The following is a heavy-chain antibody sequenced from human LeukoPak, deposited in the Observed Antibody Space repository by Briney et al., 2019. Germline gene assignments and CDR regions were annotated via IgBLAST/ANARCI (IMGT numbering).Heavy chain of an antibody. CDR2: LFDSVNT. CDR3: ATIKRGSIFGYFDF. Sequence: SQTLSLTCTVSGGSISSHYWSWIRQPPGKGLVRIAYLFDSVNTKDNPSLQSRLTLSADTSKNQFSLRLSSVTAADTAVYYCATIKRGSIFGYFDFWGQGIKVTVSS. D-gene: IGHD5-18*01. CDR1: GGSISSHY. J-gene: IGHJ4*02. V-gene: IGHV4-59*11.